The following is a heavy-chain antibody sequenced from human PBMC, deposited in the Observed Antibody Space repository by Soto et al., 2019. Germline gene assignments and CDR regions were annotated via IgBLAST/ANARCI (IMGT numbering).Heavy chain of an antibody. J-gene: IGHJ6*02. CDR1: GYTFTSYY. Sequence: GASVKVSCKASGYTFTSYYMHWVRQAPGQGLEWMGIINPSGGRTNYAQKFQGRVTITADESTSTAYMELSSLRSEDTAVYYCARDPLTKNYYYYYGMDVWGQGTTVTVSS. D-gene: IGHD2-2*01. CDR2: INPSGGRT. CDR3: ARDPLTKNYYYYYGMDV. V-gene: IGHV1-46*01.